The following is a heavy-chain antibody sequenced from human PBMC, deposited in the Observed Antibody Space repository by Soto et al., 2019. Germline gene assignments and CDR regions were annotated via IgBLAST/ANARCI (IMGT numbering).Heavy chain of an antibody. CDR2: IYWNDDK. J-gene: IGHJ5*02. D-gene: IGHD6-13*01. CDR3: AHDAIAEAGMDWFDH. V-gene: IGHV2-5*01. Sequence: QITLKESGPTLVKPTQTLTLTCTFSGFSLSTSGVGVGWIRQPPGKALEWLALIYWNDDKRYSPSLKSRLTITKVTSKNQVVLTMNNRDPVDTATYYCAHDAIAEAGMDWFDHWGQGTLVTVSS. CDR1: GFSLSTSGVG.